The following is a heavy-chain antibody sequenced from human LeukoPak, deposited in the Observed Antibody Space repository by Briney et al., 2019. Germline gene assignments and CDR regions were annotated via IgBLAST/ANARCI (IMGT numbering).Heavy chain of an antibody. CDR2: MNPNSGNT. CDR3: ARRGVATIRKWFDP. D-gene: IGHD5-24*01. J-gene: IGHJ5*02. Sequence: ASVNVSCKASGYTFTSYDINWVRQATGQGLEWMGWMNPNSGNTGYAQKFQGRVTMTMNTSINTAYMELSSLRSEDTAVYYCARRGVATIRKWFDPWGQGTLVTVSS. V-gene: IGHV1-8*01. CDR1: GYTFTSYD.